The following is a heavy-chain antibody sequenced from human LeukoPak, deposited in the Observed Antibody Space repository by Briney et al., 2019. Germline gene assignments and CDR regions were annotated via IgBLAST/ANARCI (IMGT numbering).Heavy chain of an antibody. CDR3: AFRGGWLDYYFDY. CDR2: IRFDGSNK. V-gene: IGHV3-30*02. CDR1: GFTFSNYG. D-gene: IGHD3-10*01. J-gene: IGHJ4*02. Sequence: GGSLRLSCAASGFTFSNYGMHWVRQAPGKGLEWVAFIRFDGSNKYYRDSVKGRFTISRDNSKNTLYLQMNSLRTEDSAMYFCAFRGGWLDYYFDYWGQGTLVTVSS.